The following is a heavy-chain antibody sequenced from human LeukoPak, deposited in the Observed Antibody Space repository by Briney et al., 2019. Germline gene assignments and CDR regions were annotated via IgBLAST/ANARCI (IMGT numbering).Heavy chain of an antibody. Sequence: PSETLSLTCAVCGGSFSGYYWSWIRQPPGKGLEWIGEINHSGSTNYNPSLKSRVTISVDTSKNQFSLKLSSVTAADTAVYYCARSSGYSYGQWGAWGQGTLVTVSS. D-gene: IGHD5-18*01. CDR3: ARSSGYSYGQWGA. CDR2: INHSGST. J-gene: IGHJ5*02. CDR1: GGSFSGYY. V-gene: IGHV4-34*01.